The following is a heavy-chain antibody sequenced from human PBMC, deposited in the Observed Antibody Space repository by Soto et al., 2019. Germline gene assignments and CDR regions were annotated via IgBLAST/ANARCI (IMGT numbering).Heavy chain of an antibody. V-gene: IGHV3-30-3*01. Sequence: QVQLVESGGGVVQPGRSLRLSCAASGFTFSSYAMHWVRQAPGKGLEWVAVISYDGSNKYYADSVKGRFTISRDNSRNTLYLQMNSLRAEDTAVYYCAREETMITFGGVIVYWGQGTLVTVSS. J-gene: IGHJ4*02. CDR2: ISYDGSNK. CDR3: AREETMITFGGVIVY. CDR1: GFTFSSYA. D-gene: IGHD3-16*02.